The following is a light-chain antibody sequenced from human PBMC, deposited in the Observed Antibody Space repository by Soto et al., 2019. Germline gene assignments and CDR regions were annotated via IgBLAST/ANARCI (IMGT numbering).Light chain of an antibody. J-gene: IGKJ1*01. CDR3: QQASSFPRT. Sequence: DIQLTQSPSFVSAAVGDRVTLTCRESQDIRKLLAWYQQTPGKDPTLLIYATSNLQRGVPSRFSGSGSGTDFTLTISGLQTEDFATYYCQQASSFPRTFGQGTKVEIK. V-gene: IGKV1-12*01. CDR1: QDIRKL. CDR2: ATS.